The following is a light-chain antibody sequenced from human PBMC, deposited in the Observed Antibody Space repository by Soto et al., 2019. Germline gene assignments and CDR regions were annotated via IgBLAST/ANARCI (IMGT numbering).Light chain of an antibody. Sequence: QSALTQPASVSGSPGQSITISCTGTSSDVDDYKYVSWYQQHPGKAPKLMIYEVSNRPSGISNRFSGSKSGNTASLTISGLQAEDEADYYCSSYTSTITVVIGGGTKLTVL. CDR3: SSYTSTITVV. CDR2: EVS. CDR1: SSDVDDYKY. V-gene: IGLV2-14*01. J-gene: IGLJ2*01.